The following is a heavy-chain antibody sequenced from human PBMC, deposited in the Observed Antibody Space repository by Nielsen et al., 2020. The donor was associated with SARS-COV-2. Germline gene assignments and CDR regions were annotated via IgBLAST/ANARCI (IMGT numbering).Heavy chain of an antibody. J-gene: IGHJ6*02. V-gene: IGHV3-21*01. CDR2: ISSTGTYI. Sequence: GESLKISCAGSGLTFSSVNWVRQAPGKGLEWVASISSTGTYIYYADPVKGRFTISRDNSKNTLYLQMNSLRAEDTAVYYCAKWGSYGGKGVGGMDVWGQGTTVTVSS. CDR1: GLTFSSV. CDR3: AKWGSYGGKGVGGMDV. D-gene: IGHD4-23*01.